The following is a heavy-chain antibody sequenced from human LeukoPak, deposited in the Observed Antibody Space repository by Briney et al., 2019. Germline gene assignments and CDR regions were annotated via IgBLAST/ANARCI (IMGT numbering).Heavy chain of an antibody. V-gene: IGHV1-2*02. CDR3: ARSYGDYDHGLHY. CDR1: GYTFTVYY. D-gene: IGHD4-17*01. J-gene: IGHJ4*02. CDR2: INPNSGGT. Sequence: ASVKVSCKASGYTFTVYYMHWVRQAPGQGLEWMGWINPNSGGTNYAQKFQGRVTMTRDTSISTAYMELSRLRSDDTAVYYCARSYGDYDHGLHYWGQGTLVTVSS.